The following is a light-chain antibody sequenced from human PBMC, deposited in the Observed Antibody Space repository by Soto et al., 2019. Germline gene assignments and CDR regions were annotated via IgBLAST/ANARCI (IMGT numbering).Light chain of an antibody. V-gene: IGKV3-20*01. CDR2: DAS. CDR3: QQYGSSPLFS. CDR1: QSVSSN. Sequence: EIVMTQSPATLSVSPGESATLSCRASQSVSSNLAWHQQKPGQAPRLLIYDASNRATGIPARFSGSGSGTDFTLTISRLEPEDSAVYYCQQYGSSPLFSFGQGTKV. J-gene: IGKJ2*01.